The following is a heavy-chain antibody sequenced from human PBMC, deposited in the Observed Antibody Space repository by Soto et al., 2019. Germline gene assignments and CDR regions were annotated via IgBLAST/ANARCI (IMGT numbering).Heavy chain of an antibody. CDR1: GGSISSAAYY. Sequence: PSETLSLTCTVSGGSISSAAYYWSWIRQHPGKGLEWIGYISHSGSTYYNPSLKSRVIISVDTSKNQCSLSLTSVTAADTAVYYCAREYTYGSNFFDCWGQGALVTVSS. D-gene: IGHD2-2*02. CDR2: ISHSGST. CDR3: AREYTYGSNFFDC. J-gene: IGHJ4*02. V-gene: IGHV4-31*03.